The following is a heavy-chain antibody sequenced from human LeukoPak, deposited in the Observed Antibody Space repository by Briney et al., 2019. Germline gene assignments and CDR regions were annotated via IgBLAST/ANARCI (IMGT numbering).Heavy chain of an antibody. CDR3: AREGGPGGDYGSIDS. V-gene: IGHV4-4*07. CDR1: GGXISSYY. J-gene: IGHJ4*02. D-gene: IGHD4-17*01. CDR2: IYTSGST. Sequence: PSETLSLTCCVSGGXISSYYCSWIRQPAGKEPEWIGRIYTSGSTYYNPSLKSRVTMSADTSKNQFSLKLTSVTAAATSVYYCAREGGPGGDYGSIDSWGQGTLVTVSS.